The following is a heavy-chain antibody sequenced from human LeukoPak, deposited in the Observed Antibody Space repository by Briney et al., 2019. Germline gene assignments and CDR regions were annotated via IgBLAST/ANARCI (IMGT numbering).Heavy chain of an antibody. CDR1: GGSISSYY. J-gene: IGHJ3*02. Sequence: SETLSLTCTVSGGSISSYYWSWIRQPAGKGLEWIGRIYTSGSTNYNPSLKSRVTMSLDTSKNQFSLKLSSVTAADTAVYYCARGTTVPLPDAFDIWGQGTMVTVFS. CDR3: ARGTTVPLPDAFDI. V-gene: IGHV4-4*07. CDR2: IYTSGST. D-gene: IGHD4-17*01.